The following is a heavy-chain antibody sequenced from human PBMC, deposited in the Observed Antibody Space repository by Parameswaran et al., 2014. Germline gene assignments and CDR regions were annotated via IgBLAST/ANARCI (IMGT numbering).Heavy chain of an antibody. D-gene: IGHD2-15*01. Sequence: VRQAPGKGLEWIGSIYYSGSTYYNPSLKSRVTISVDTSKNQFSLKLSSVTAADTAVYYCARRSVYYYYGMDVWGQGTTVTVSS. J-gene: IGHJ6*02. CDR2: IYYSGST. CDR3: ARRSVYYYYGMDV. V-gene: IGHV4-39*07.